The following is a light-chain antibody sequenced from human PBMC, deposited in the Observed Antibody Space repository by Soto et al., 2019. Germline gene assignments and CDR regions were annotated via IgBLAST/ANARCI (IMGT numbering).Light chain of an antibody. Sequence: DIVLTQSPDTLSLSPGNRATLSCRASQSLTNSYIAWYQVKPRQAPRLLIYYTSSRATGIPDRFIGSGSGPDFTPTISSLQPEDFATYYCQHLYSDPRTWTFGQGTKVDIK. CDR1: QSLTNSY. V-gene: IGKV3D-20*02. J-gene: IGKJ1*01. CDR2: YTS. CDR3: QHLYSDPRTWT.